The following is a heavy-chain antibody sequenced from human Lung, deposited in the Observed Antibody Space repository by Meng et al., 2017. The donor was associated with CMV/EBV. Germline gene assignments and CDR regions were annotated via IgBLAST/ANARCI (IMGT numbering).Heavy chain of an antibody. Sequence: SCAASGFTFSTFGIHWVRQAPGKGLEWVAFIRDTGYSKYYADSAKGRFNISRDNSKNTLYLQMDSLRAEDTAVYYCAKDMNTTYYYYGMDVWGQGTTVTVSS. V-gene: IGHV3-30*02. J-gene: IGHJ6*02. CDR2: IRDTGYSK. D-gene: IGHD3-16*01. CDR1: GFTFSTFG. CDR3: AKDMNTTYYYYGMDV.